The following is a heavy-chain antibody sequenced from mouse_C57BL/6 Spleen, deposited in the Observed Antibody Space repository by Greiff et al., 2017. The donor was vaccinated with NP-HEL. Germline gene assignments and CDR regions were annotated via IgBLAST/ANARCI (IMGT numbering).Heavy chain of an antibody. J-gene: IGHJ4*01. CDR3: ARYGYYAMDY. V-gene: IGHV1-61*01. D-gene: IGHD1-1*02. CDR1: GYTFTSYW. CDR2: LYPSDSET. Sequence: VQLQQPGAELVRPGSSVKLSCKASGYTFTSYWMDWVKQRPGQGLEWIGNLYPSDSETHYNQKFKDKATLTVDKSSSTAYMQLSSLTSEDSAVYYCARYGYYAMDYWGQGTSVTVSS.